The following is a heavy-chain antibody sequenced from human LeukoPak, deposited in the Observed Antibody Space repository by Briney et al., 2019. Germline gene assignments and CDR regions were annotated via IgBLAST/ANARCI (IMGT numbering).Heavy chain of an antibody. CDR3: ARGGGGYNWFDP. D-gene: IGHD3-16*01. Sequence: GGSLRLSCAASGFTVSSNYMSWVRQAPGKGLEWVGVISSDGRTKYYADSVQGRFTISRDNSENTLFLQMNSLRADDTAVYYCARGGGGYNWFDPWGQGTLVTVSS. CDR1: GFTVSSNY. V-gene: IGHV3-30*03. J-gene: IGHJ5*02. CDR2: ISSDGRTK.